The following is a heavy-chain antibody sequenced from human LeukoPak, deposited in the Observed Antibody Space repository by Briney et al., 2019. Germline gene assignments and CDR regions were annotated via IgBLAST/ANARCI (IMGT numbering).Heavy chain of an antibody. J-gene: IGHJ5*02. V-gene: IGHV3-7*01. CDR1: GFTFTTYW. D-gene: IGHD1-26*01. CDR3: ARMRVWESSYHNWFDA. Sequence: GGSLRLSCAASGFTFTTYWMSWVRQAPGKGLEWVANIKQDGTEKYYVDSVKGRFTISRDNARKSLYLQMNSLRAEDTAVYYCARMRVWESSYHNWFDAWGQGTLVTVSS. CDR2: IKQDGTEK.